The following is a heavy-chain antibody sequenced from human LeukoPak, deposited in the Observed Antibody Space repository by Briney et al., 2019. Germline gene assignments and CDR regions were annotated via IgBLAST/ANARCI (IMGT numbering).Heavy chain of an antibody. CDR3: ANGPAAGDKADY. J-gene: IGHJ4*02. V-gene: IGHV3-30-3*02. CDR2: ISYDGSNK. D-gene: IGHD6-13*01. Sequence: GXGLEGVAVISYDGSNKYYADSVKGRFTISRDNSKNTLYLQMNSLRAEDTAVYYCANGPAAGDKADYWGQGTLVTVSS.